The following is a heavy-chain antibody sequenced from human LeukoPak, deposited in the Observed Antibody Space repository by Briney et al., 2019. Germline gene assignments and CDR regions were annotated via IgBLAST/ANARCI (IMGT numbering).Heavy chain of an antibody. CDR2: MNPNSGNT. J-gene: IGHJ4*02. V-gene: IGHV1-8*01. Sequence: GASVKVSCKASGYTFTSYDINWVRQATGQGLEWMGWMNPNSGNTGYAQKFQGRVTMTRNTSISTAYMELSSLRSEDTAVYYCARDALLWFGEKSDYWGQGALVTVSS. CDR3: ARDALLWFGEKSDY. CDR1: GYTFTSYD. D-gene: IGHD3-10*01.